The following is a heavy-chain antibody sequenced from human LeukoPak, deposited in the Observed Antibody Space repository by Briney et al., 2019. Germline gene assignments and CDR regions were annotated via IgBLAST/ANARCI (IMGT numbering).Heavy chain of an antibody. CDR3: ARYSYGGYYFDY. D-gene: IGHD5-18*01. CDR2: IYYSGST. Sequence: PSETLSLTCTVSGGSISSYYWSWIRQPPGKELEWIGYIYYSGSTNYNPSLKSRVTISVDTSKNQFSLNLSSVTAADTAVYYCARYSYGGYYFDYWSQGTLVTVSS. J-gene: IGHJ4*02. CDR1: GGSISSYY. V-gene: IGHV4-59*01.